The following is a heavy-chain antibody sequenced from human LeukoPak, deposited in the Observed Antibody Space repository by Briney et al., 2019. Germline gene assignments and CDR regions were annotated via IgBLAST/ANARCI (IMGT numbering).Heavy chain of an antibody. D-gene: IGHD4-17*01. Sequence: GGSLRLSCAASGFTFSSYAMSWVRQAPGKGLEWVSGISGSGGSTYYTDSVKGRFTISRDNSKNTLYLQMNSLRAEDTALYYCTKAGGDYNYYYYYMDVWGKGTTVTVSS. CDR1: GFTFSSYA. J-gene: IGHJ6*03. CDR3: TKAGGDYNYYYYYMDV. V-gene: IGHV3-23*01. CDR2: ISGSGGST.